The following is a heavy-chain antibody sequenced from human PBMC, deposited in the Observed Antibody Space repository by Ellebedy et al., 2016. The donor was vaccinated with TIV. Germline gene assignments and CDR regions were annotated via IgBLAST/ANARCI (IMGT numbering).Heavy chain of an antibody. Sequence: GESLKISXAASGFTFSSYGMHWVRQAPGKGLEWVAVISYDGSNKYYADSVKGRFTISRDNSKNTLYLQMNSLRAEDTAVYYCAKDFEGATSPWGQGTLVTVSS. CDR1: GFTFSSYG. V-gene: IGHV3-30*18. J-gene: IGHJ5*02. D-gene: IGHD1-26*01. CDR3: AKDFEGATSP. CDR2: ISYDGSNK.